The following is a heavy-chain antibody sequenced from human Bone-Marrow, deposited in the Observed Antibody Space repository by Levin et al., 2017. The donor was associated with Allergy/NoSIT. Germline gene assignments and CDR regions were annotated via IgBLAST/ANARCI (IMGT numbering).Heavy chain of an antibody. CDR3: TSPAVAGFY. CDR2: IRSKANSYAT. Sequence: PGGSLRLSCAASGFTFSGSAMHWVRQAPGKGLEWVGRIRSKANSYATAYAATGKGRFTISRDDSKNTAYLQMNSLTTEDTAVYYCTSPAVAGFYWGQGPLVTVSS. J-gene: IGHJ4*02. D-gene: IGHD6-19*01. V-gene: IGHV3-73*01. CDR1: GFTFSGSA.